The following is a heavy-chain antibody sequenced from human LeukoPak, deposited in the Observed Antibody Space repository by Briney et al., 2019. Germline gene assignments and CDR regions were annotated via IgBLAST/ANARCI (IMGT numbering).Heavy chain of an antibody. V-gene: IGHV4-39*07. CDR1: GGSLSSSSHY. J-gene: IGHJ4*02. Sequence: SETLSLTCTVSGGSLSSSSHYWGWIRQPPGKGLEWLGSIYYSGSTYYNPSLKSRVTISVDTSKNQFSLKLISVTAADTAVYYCARSSSTRGRGEWLFDYWGQGTLVTVSS. CDR3: ARSSSTRGRGEWLFDY. D-gene: IGHD3-3*01. CDR2: IYYSGST.